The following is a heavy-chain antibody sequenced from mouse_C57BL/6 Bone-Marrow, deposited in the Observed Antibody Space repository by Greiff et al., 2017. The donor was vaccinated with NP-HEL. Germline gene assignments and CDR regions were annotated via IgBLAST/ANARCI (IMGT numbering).Heavy chain of an antibody. CDR1: GYTFTTYP. CDR3: ERRGIYYYGSSYVWFAD. J-gene: IGHJ3*01. V-gene: IGHV1-47*01. Sequence: QVHVKQSGAELVKPGASVKMSCKASGYTFTTYPIEWMKQNHGKSLEWIGNFHPYNDDTKYNEKFKGKATLTVEKSSSTVYLQLSRLTSDDSAVYYCERRGIYYYGSSYVWFADWGKGTLVTVSA. CDR2: FHPYNDDT. D-gene: IGHD1-1*01.